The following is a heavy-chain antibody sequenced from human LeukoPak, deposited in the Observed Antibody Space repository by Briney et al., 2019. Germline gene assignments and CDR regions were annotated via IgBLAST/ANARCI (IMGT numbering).Heavy chain of an antibody. CDR3: ARGRFHLGSSVYSSFYH. J-gene: IGHJ4*01. CDR1: GFTFSSYW. V-gene: IGHV3-7*01. CDR2: IKEDGSEK. D-gene: IGHD3-22*01. Sequence: GGSLRLSCTASGFTFSSYWMSWVRQAPRKGLEWVANIKEDGSEKYYVDSVKGRFTISRDNAKNSLYLQMNSLRAEDTAVYYCARGRFHLGSSVYSSFYHWGHGTLVTVSS.